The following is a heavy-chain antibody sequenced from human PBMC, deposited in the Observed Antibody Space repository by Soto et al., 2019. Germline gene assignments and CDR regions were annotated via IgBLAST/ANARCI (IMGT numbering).Heavy chain of an antibody. Sequence: SETLSLTCAVYGGSFSGYYWSWIRQPPGKGLGWIGEINHSGSTNYNPSLKSRVPISVDTSKNQFSLKLSSVTAADTAVYYCAIDHDYSSSSSYFDYWGQGTLVTVSS. V-gene: IGHV4-34*01. CDR1: GGSFSGYY. D-gene: IGHD6-6*01. CDR3: AIDHDYSSSSSYFDY. CDR2: INHSGST. J-gene: IGHJ4*02.